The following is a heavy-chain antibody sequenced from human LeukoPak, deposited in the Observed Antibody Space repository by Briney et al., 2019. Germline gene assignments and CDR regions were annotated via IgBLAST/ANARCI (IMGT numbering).Heavy chain of an antibody. CDR3: ARGSAYSDAFDM. V-gene: IGHV4-59*01. CDR1: GVSISSYY. CDR2: IYYSGTT. Sequence: SETLSLTCTVSGVSISSYYWSCIPQPPGEGLEWRGYIYYSGTTNYNPALKSRVTISVDTSKNQFSLKLSSVTAVDTAVYYCARGSAYSDAFDMWGQGTMVTVSS. D-gene: IGHD2-21*01. J-gene: IGHJ3*02.